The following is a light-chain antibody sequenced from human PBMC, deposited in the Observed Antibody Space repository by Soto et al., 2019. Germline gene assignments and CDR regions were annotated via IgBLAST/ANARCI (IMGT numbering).Light chain of an antibody. Sequence: EVVLTQSPGTLSLSPGESATLSCRASQSVSNKYLAWYQQKPGQAPRLLIFGSSDRATGIPDRFSGSGSGTDFTLPISRREPEDFAVYYCQQYGSSPPYTFGQGTKLEIK. V-gene: IGKV3-20*01. CDR1: QSVSNKY. CDR3: QQYGSSPPYT. CDR2: GSS. J-gene: IGKJ2*01.